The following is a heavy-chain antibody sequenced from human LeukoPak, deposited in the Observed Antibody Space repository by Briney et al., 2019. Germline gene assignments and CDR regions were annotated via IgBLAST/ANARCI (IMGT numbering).Heavy chain of an antibody. V-gene: IGHV3-74*01. D-gene: IGHD2-2*01. CDR2: INTDGSGT. CDR3: ARDSTSSIVVVPAAIGSYYYYYMDV. Sequence: PGGSLRLSCAASGFTFSSYWMHWVRQAPGKGLVWVSRINTDGSGTTYADSVKGRFTISRDNAKNSLYLQMNSLRAEDTAVYYCARDSTSSIVVVPAAIGSYYYYYMDVWGKGTTVTVSS. J-gene: IGHJ6*03. CDR1: GFTFSSYW.